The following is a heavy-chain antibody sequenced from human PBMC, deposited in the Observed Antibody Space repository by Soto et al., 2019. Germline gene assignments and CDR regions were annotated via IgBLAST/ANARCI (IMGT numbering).Heavy chain of an antibody. J-gene: IGHJ3*02. CDR1: GGSVSSGGYY. V-gene: IGHV4-31*03. Sequence: QVQLQESGPGLVKPSQTLSLTCTVSGGSVSSGGYYCRWIRQHPGKGLEWFGYIYYSGSTYYNPSLKSRVTISVDSAKNQFSLKLSSVTAADTAVYYCASCSSGHMGGAFDIWGQGTMVTVSS. D-gene: IGHD2-15*01. CDR2: IYYSGST. CDR3: ASCSSGHMGGAFDI.